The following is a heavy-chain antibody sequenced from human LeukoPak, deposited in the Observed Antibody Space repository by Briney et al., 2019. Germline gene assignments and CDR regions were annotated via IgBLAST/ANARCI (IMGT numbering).Heavy chain of an antibody. CDR3: ARDQYQLPLNTFDP. CDR2: ISAYNGNT. CDR1: GYTFTSYG. Sequence: ASVKVSCKASGYTFTSYGISWVRQAPGQGLEWMGWISAYNGNTNYAQKLQGRVTMTTDTSTSTAYMELRSLRSDDTAVYYCARDQYQLPLNTFDPWGQGTLVTVSS. D-gene: IGHD2-2*01. V-gene: IGHV1-18*04. J-gene: IGHJ5*02.